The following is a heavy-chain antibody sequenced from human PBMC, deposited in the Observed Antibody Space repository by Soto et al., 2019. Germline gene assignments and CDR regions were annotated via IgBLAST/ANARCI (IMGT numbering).Heavy chain of an antibody. Sequence: GGSLRLSCAASGFTFSSYWMHWVRQAPGKGLVWVSRINSDGSSTSYADSVKGRFTISRDNAKNTLYLQMSSLRAEDTAVYYCARDHYDTRDAFDIWGQGTMVTVSS. J-gene: IGHJ3*02. CDR2: INSDGSST. D-gene: IGHD3-9*01. CDR3: ARDHYDTRDAFDI. V-gene: IGHV3-74*01. CDR1: GFTFSSYW.